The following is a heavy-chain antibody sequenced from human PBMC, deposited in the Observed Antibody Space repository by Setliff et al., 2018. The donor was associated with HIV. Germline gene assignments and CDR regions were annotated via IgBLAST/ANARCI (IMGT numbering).Heavy chain of an antibody. Sequence: GGSLRLSCATSGFTSDSYSIIWVRQAPGKGLEWVSYISGLGGGTIYYADSVRGRFTISRDDAEKSVYLQMNSLRAEDMALYYCVRDKWLVPDTFDIWGQGTMVTVSS. V-gene: IGHV3-48*01. J-gene: IGHJ3*02. D-gene: IGHD6-19*01. CDR2: ISGLGGGTI. CDR1: GFTSDSYS. CDR3: VRDKWLVPDTFDI.